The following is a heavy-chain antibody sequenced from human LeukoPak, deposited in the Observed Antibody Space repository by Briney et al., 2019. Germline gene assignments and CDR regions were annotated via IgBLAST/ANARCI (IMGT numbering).Heavy chain of an antibody. CDR3: AKEFSGYLASFEY. D-gene: IGHD3-22*01. J-gene: IGHJ4*02. CDR1: GFTFSSYG. CDR2: TSFDGSYK. Sequence: GGSLRLSCAASGFTFSSYGMHWVRQAPGKGLEWVAMTSFDGSYKNYADSVKGRFTISRDNSKNRLYLQMNSLRAEDTTVYYCAKEFSGYLASFEYWGQGTLVTVSS. V-gene: IGHV3-30*18.